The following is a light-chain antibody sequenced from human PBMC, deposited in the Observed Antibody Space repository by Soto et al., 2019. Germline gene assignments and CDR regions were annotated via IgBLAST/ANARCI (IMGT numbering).Light chain of an antibody. CDR2: AAS. CDR1: QSVTIN. Sequence: ETVMTQSPVTLSVSPGERVTLSCRASQSVTINLAWYHQRPGQAPRLLIYAASTRATGVPARFSGSGSGTDFTLTISSRQPEDFGNYFCQQYNKWPQTFGQGTRVEVK. V-gene: IGKV3-15*01. J-gene: IGKJ1*01. CDR3: QQYNKWPQT.